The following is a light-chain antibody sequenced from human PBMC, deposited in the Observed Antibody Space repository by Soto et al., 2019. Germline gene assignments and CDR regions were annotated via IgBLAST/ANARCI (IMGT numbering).Light chain of an antibody. Sequence: EVVMTQSPATLSVSPGEGVTLSCRANQGIGDTLAWYQHKPGQTPRLVIYDIFTRATGVPTRISGSGSGTEFTLTISSLQSEDFAVYYCQQYNSWPLTFGGGTKVDIK. CDR2: DIF. CDR1: QGIGDT. V-gene: IGKV3D-15*01. CDR3: QQYNSWPLT. J-gene: IGKJ4*01.